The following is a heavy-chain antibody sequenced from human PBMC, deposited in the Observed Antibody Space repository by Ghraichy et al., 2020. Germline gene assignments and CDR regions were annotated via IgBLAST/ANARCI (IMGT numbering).Heavy chain of an antibody. J-gene: IGHJ5*02. V-gene: IGHV3-21*01. CDR2: ISSSSSYI. CDR3: ARDPLTIVVVP. Sequence: LSLTSAASGFTFSSYSMNWVRQAPGKGLEWVSSISSSSSYIYYADSVKGRFTISRDNAKNSLYLQMNSLRAEDTAVYYCARDPLTIVVVPWGQGTLVTVSS. CDR1: GFTFSSYS. D-gene: IGHD3-22*01.